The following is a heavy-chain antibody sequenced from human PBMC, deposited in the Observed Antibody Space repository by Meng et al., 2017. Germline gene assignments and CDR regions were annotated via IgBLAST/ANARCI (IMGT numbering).Heavy chain of an antibody. CDR3: AAMTTVTSSDWYFDL. Sequence: GESLKISCAAPGFTFSSYSMNWVRQAPGKGLEWVSSISSSSSYIYYADSVKGRFTISRDNAKNSLYLQMNSLRAEDTAVYYCAAMTTVTSSDWYFDLWGRGTLVTVSS. CDR1: GFTFSSYS. J-gene: IGHJ2*01. D-gene: IGHD4-17*01. CDR2: ISSSSSYI. V-gene: IGHV3-21*01.